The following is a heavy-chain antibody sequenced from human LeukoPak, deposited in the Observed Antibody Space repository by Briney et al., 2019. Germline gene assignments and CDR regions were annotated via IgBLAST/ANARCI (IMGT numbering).Heavy chain of an antibody. V-gene: IGHV3-23*01. CDR2: ISGSGGST. Sequence: GGSLRLSCAASGFTFSSYVMSWVRQAPGKGLEWVSAISGSGGSTYYADSVKGRFTISRDNSKNTLCLQMNSLRAEDTAVYYCAKGDIVVVVAAHFDYWGQGTLVTVSS. CDR1: GFTFSSYV. J-gene: IGHJ4*02. D-gene: IGHD2-15*01. CDR3: AKGDIVVVVAAHFDY.